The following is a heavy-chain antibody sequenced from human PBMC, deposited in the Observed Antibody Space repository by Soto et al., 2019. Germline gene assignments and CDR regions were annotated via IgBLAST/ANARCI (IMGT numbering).Heavy chain of an antibody. CDR2: MNPNSGNT. CDR3: ARGGGYDFWSGYYPNYYYYGMVV. CDR1: GYTFTSYD. Sequence: GASVKVSCKASGYTFTSYDINWVRQATGQGLEWMGWMNPNSGNTGYAQKFQGRVTMTRNTSISTAYMELSSLRSEDTAVYYCARGGGYDFWSGYYPNYYYYGMVVWGQGTTVTVSS. J-gene: IGHJ6*02. D-gene: IGHD3-3*01. V-gene: IGHV1-8*01.